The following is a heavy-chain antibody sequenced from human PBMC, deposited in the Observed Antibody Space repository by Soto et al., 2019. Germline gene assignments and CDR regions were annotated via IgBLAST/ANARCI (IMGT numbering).Heavy chain of an antibody. Sequence: QLQLQESGPGLVMPSETLSLTCTVSGDSISGSPYFWGWVRQPPGKRLELIGSIFYDGYTLYTPFLCSRLTISVDTSKNQFSLKLASVAAADTASYFCARLQAAVPHYWGQGTLVTVSS. CDR2: IFYDGYT. V-gene: IGHV4-39*01. D-gene: IGHD6-13*01. CDR1: GDSISGSPYF. CDR3: ARLQAAVPHY. J-gene: IGHJ4*02.